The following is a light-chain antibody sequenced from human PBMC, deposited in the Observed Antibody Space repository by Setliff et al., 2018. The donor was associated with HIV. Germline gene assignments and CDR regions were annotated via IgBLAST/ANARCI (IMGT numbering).Light chain of an antibody. Sequence: QSALAQPASVSGSPGQSITISCTGTSSDVGGYNYVSWYQQHPGKAPKLMIYDVSKRPSGVSSRFSGSKSGNTASLTISGLQAEDEADYYCSSYTSRRTPVFGTGTKVTVL. V-gene: IGLV2-14*01. J-gene: IGLJ1*01. CDR3: SSYTSRRTPV. CDR1: SSDVGGYNY. CDR2: DVS.